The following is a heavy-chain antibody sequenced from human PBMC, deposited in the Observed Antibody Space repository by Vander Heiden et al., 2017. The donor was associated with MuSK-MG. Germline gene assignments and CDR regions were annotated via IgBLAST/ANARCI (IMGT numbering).Heavy chain of an antibody. J-gene: IGHJ4*02. CDR1: GGSISSSSYY. D-gene: IGHD3-10*01. CDR3: ARHISSVGCGAAIAYFDY. CDR2: IYYSGST. V-gene: IGHV4-39*01. Sequence: QLQLQESGPGLVKPSETLSLTCTVSGGSISSSSYYWGWIRQPPGKGLEWIGSIYYSGSTYYTTSIKRRVTISVDTSKNQFSRKLSSVTAAETAVYYCARHISSVGCGAAIAYFDYWGQGTLVTVSS.